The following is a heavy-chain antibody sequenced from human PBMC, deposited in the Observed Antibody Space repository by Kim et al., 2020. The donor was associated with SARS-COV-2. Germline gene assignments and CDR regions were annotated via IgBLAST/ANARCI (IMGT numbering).Heavy chain of an antibody. CDR1: GGSFSGYY. D-gene: IGHD6-19*01. V-gene: IGHV4-34*01. Sequence: SETLSLTCAVYGGSFSGYYWSWIRQPPGKGLEWIGEINHSGSTNYNPSLKSRVTISVDTSKNQFSLKLSSVTAADTAVYYCARARIEWQWLVRPISYYYYGMDVWGQGTTVTVSS. CDR2: INHSGST. CDR3: ARARIEWQWLVRPISYYYYGMDV. J-gene: IGHJ6*02.